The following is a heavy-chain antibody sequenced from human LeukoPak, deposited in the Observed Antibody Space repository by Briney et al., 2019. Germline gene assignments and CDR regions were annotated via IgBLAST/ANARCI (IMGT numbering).Heavy chain of an antibody. CDR3: ARERSGYSYGRFPEYNWFDP. V-gene: IGHV4-34*01. CDR1: GGSFSGYY. J-gene: IGHJ5*02. D-gene: IGHD5-18*01. CDR2: INHSGST. Sequence: SETLSLTCAVYGGSFSGYYWSWIRQPPGKGLEWIGEINHSGSTNYNPSLKSRVTISVDTSKNQFSLKLSPVTAADTAVYYCARERSGYSYGRFPEYNWFDPWGQGTLVTVSS.